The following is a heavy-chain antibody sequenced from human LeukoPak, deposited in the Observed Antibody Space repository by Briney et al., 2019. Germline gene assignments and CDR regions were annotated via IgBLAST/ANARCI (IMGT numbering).Heavy chain of an antibody. V-gene: IGHV3-23*01. CDR2: ISGSGGST. CDR1: GFTFSSYA. D-gene: IGHD6-13*01. Sequence: GGSLRLSCAASGFTFSSYAMSWVRQAPGKGLEWVSAISGSGGSTYYADSVKGRFTISRDNSKNMLYLQMNSLRAEDTAVYYCAKSQAHSSSWFSDYWGQGTLVTVSS. CDR3: AKSQAHSSSWFSDY. J-gene: IGHJ4*02.